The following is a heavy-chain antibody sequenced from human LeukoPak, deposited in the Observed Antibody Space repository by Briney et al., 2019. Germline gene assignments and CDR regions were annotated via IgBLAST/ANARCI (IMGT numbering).Heavy chain of an antibody. D-gene: IGHD1-1*01. CDR2: ISSSGSTI. V-gene: IGHV3-48*03. CDR1: GFTFSSYE. J-gene: IGHJ4*02. Sequence: GGSLRLSCAASGFTFSSYEMNWVRQAPGKGLEWVSYISSSGSTIYYADSVKGRFTISRDNAKNSLYLQMNSLRAEDTAVYYCARGYWNDGPDYWGQGTLVTVSS. CDR3: ARGYWNDGPDY.